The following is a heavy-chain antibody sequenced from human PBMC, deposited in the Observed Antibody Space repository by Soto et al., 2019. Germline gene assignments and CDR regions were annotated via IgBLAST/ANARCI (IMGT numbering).Heavy chain of an antibody. Sequence: PSETLSLTCSVSGGSISSSSFYWGWIRQPPGKGPEWIGSVFYTGKTYHNPSLKSRVTISVDTSENQFSLSLSSVTAADTAMYYCARHFATSEASHYGMDVWGHGTTVTVSS. J-gene: IGHJ6*02. CDR1: GGSISSSSFY. V-gene: IGHV4-39*01. CDR2: VFYTGKT. CDR3: ARHFATSEASHYGMDV.